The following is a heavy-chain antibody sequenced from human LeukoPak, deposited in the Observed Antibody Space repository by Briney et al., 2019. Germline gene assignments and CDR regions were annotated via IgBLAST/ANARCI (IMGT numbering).Heavy chain of an antibody. CDR1: GFTFDDYA. J-gene: IGHJ4*02. CDR3: AINGGGDSGYGNFDY. V-gene: IGHV3-9*01. D-gene: IGHD5-12*01. CDR2: INWNSDSI. Sequence: GGTLRLSCAVSGFTFDDYAMHWVRQVPGKGLEWVSGINWNSDSIGYADSVKGRFTTSRDNAKNSLYLQMNSLRAEDTAFYYCAINGGGDSGYGNFDYWGQGTLVTVSS.